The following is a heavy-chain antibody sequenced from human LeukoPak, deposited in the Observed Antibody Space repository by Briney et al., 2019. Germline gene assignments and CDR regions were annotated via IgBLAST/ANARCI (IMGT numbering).Heavy chain of an antibody. D-gene: IGHD2-21*01. Sequence: PGGSLRLSCAASGFTFNSHWMTWVRQAPGKGLEWVASIKQGGSEKYYADSVKGRFTVSRDDAKNSLYFQMNSLSADDTAVYYCARVKIRDAQNDYYYYGLDVWGQGTTVTVSS. CDR2: IKQGGSEK. J-gene: IGHJ6*02. CDR1: GFTFNSHW. CDR3: ARVKIRDAQNDYYYYGLDV. V-gene: IGHV3-7*01.